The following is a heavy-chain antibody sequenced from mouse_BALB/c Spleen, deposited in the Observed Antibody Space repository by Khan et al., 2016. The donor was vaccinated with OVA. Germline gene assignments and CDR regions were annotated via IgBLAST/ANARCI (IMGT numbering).Heavy chain of an antibody. V-gene: IGHV2-2*02. CDR3: ARSGYYVSSGFPY. CDR1: GFSLTSYG. D-gene: IGHD1-1*01. J-gene: IGHJ3*01. Sequence: VQLQQSGPGLVQPSQSLSITCTVSGFSLTSYGVHWVRQSPGKGLEWLGVIWSGGTTDYNAAFISRLSISKDNSKSQVFFKMNSLQANDTAIYXCARSGYYVSSGFPYWGQGTLVTVSA. CDR2: IWSGGTT.